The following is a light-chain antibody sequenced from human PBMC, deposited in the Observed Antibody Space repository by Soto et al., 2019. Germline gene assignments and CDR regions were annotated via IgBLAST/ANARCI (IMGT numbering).Light chain of an antibody. CDR3: HQYYLTPLA. CDR1: QSVLYSSDNKNY. V-gene: IGKV4-1*01. Sequence: DLVLTQSPDSLAVSLGERATINCKSSQSVLYSSDNKNYLAWYQQRAGQPPKLLMYWASTRESGVPDRFSGSGSGTDFTLTISSLQAEDVAVYYWHQYYLTPLAFGQGTKLEIK. J-gene: IGKJ2*01. CDR2: WAS.